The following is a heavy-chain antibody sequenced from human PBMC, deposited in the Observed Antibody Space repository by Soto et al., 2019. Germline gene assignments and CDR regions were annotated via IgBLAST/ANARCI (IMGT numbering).Heavy chain of an antibody. V-gene: IGHV3-30*18. CDR2: MSYDGSNT. Sequence: PGGSLRLSCAASGFTFSHYARHWVRQAPGKGLEWVALMSYDGSNTYYADSVKGRFTLFRDNSKNTLYLQMNSLRAEDTAVYYCAKRGYNYGRFDFWGLGTLVTVSS. CDR3: AKRGYNYGRFDF. J-gene: IGHJ4*02. D-gene: IGHD5-12*01. CDR1: GFTFSHYA.